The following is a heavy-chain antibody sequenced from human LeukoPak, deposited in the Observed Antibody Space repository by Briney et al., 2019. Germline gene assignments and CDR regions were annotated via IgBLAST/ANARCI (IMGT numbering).Heavy chain of an antibody. V-gene: IGHV1-24*01. D-gene: IGHD1-14*01. J-gene: IGHJ6*03. Sequence: SVKVSCKVSGYILTELSMHWVRQAPGKGLEWMGGFDPEDGETIYAQKFQGRVTMTEDTSTDTAYMELSSLRSEDTAVYYCATGSAGNLYYYYYMDVWGKGTTVTVSS. CDR2: FDPEDGET. CDR1: GYILTELS. CDR3: ATGSAGNLYYYYYMDV.